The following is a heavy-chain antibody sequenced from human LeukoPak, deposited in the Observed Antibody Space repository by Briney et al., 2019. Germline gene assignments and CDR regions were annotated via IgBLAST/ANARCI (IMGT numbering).Heavy chain of an antibody. J-gene: IGHJ4*02. D-gene: IGHD4-17*01. V-gene: IGHV3-23*01. CDR2: IRGSDGST. Sequence: GGSLRLSCAASGFPFSTYAMSWVRQAPGKGLEWVSSIRGSDGSTYYADSVKGRFAVSRDNSKNTLYLQMNSLRAEDTAVYYCAKDVYGDYGGLDYWGQGTLVTVSS. CDR3: AKDVYGDYGGLDY. CDR1: GFPFSTYA.